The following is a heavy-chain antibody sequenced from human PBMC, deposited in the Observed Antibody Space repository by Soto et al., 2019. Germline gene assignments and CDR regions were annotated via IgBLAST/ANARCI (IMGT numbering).Heavy chain of an antibody. V-gene: IGHV1-2*02. J-gene: IGHJ4*02. CDR3: ARVPPGVTLASSWYYFDC. CDR1: GYTFTGYY. CDR2: INPNSGGT. Sequence: RASVKVSCKASGYTFTGYYMHWVRQAPGQGLEWMGWINPNSGGTNYAQKFQGRVTMTRDTSISTAYMELSRLRSDGTAVYYCARVPPGVTLASSWYYFDCWGQGTLVTVSS. D-gene: IGHD6-13*01.